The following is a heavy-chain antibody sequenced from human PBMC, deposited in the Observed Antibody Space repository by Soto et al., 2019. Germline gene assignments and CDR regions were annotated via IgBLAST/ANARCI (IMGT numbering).Heavy chain of an antibody. J-gene: IGHJ4*02. CDR3: VRDATRYSGYDFSRDFDY. Sequence: ASVKVSCKASGYTFTSYGISWVRQAPGQGLEWMGWISAYNGNTNYAQKLQGRVTMTTDTSTSTAYMELRSLRSDDTAVYYCVRDATRYSGYDFSRDFDYWGQGTLVTVSS. CDR2: ISAYNGNT. CDR1: GYTFTSYG. V-gene: IGHV1-18*01. D-gene: IGHD5-12*01.